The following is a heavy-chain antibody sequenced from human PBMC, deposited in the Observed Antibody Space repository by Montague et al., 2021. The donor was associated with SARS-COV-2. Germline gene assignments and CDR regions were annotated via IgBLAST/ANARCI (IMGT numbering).Heavy chain of an antibody. Sequence: CAISGDSVFSNNAAWNWIRQSPSRGLEWLGRTCYRSEWYFDYAISLRGRITINPDTSKNPFSLQLDSVTLDDTAVYYCARYSYSGTYFGLNDAFDIWGQGTLVTVSS. CDR3: ARYSYSGTYFGLNDAFDI. CDR2: TCYRSEWYF. D-gene: IGHD1-26*01. CDR1: GDSVFSNNAA. J-gene: IGHJ3*02. V-gene: IGHV6-1*01.